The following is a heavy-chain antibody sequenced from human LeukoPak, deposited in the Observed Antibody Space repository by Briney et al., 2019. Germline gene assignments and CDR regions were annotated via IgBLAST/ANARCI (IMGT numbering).Heavy chain of an antibody. CDR1: GFRFSDYR. V-gene: IGHV3-21*01. CDR2: ISSGSSHI. CDR3: ARGANCSGGSCYTPKY. Sequence: GGSLRLSCAASGFRFSDYRMNWVRQAPGGGLEWVSSISSGSSHIYYAGSVKGRFTISRDNAKDLLYLQMNSLRAEDTPVYYCARGANCSGGSCYTPKYWGQGTLVTVSS. D-gene: IGHD2-15*01. J-gene: IGHJ4*02.